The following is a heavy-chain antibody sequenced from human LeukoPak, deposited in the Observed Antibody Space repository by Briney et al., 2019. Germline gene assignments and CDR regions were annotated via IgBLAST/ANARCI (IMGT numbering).Heavy chain of an antibody. J-gene: IGHJ6*03. CDR2: IIPIFGTA. CDR3: AGSPDCSSTSCYTDYYYYMDV. CDR1: GGTFSSYA. D-gene: IGHD2-2*02. V-gene: IGHV1-69*05. Sequence: SVKVSCKASGGTFSSYAISWVRQAPGQGLEWMGGIIPIFGTANYAQKFQGRVTITTDESTSTAYMELSSLRSEDTAVYYCAGSPDCSSTSCYTDYYYYMDVWGKGTTVTVSS.